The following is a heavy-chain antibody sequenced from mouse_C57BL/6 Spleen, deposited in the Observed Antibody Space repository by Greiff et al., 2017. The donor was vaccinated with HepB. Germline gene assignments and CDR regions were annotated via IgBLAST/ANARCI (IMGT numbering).Heavy chain of an antibody. V-gene: IGHV5-4*01. J-gene: IGHJ4*01. CDR1: GFTFSSYA. Sequence: EVQRVESGGGLVKPGGSLKLSCAASGFTFSSYAMSWVRQTPEKRLEWVATISDGGSYTYYPDNVKGRFTISRDNAKNNLYLQMSHLKSEDTAMYYCARDNYYDYDVRDYYAMDYWGQGTSVTVSS. D-gene: IGHD2-4*01. CDR2: ISDGGSYT. CDR3: ARDNYYDYDVRDYYAMDY.